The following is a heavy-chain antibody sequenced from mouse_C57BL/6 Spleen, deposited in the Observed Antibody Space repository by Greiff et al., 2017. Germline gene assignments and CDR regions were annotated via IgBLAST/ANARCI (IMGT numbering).Heavy chain of an antibody. CDR3: ARSKGITTVVEYFDV. Sequence: EVKLMESGGGLVKPGGSLKLSCAASGFTFSSYAMSWVRQTPEKRLEWVATISAGGSYTYYPANVKGRFTISRDNAKNNLYLQMSHLKSEDTAMYYCARSKGITTVVEYFDVWGTGTTVTVSS. V-gene: IGHV5-4*03. CDR1: GFTFSSYA. J-gene: IGHJ1*03. CDR2: ISAGGSYT. D-gene: IGHD1-1*01.